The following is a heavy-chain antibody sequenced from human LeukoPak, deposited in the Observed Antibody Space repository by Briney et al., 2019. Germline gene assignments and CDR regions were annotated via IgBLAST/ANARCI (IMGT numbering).Heavy chain of an antibody. Sequence: GASVKVSCKASGYTFTSYYMHWVRRAPGQGLEWMGIINPSGGSTSYAQKFQGRVTMTRDTSTSTVYMELSSLRSEDTAVYYCATGAYDSSGYRRGFDYWGQGTLVTVSS. CDR1: GYTFTSYY. CDR3: ATGAYDSSGYRRGFDY. CDR2: INPSGGST. J-gene: IGHJ4*02. D-gene: IGHD3-22*01. V-gene: IGHV1-46*01.